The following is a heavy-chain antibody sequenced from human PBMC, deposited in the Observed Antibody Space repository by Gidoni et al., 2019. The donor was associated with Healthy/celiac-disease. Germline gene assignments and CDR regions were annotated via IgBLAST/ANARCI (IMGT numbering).Heavy chain of an antibody. V-gene: IGHV1-24*01. D-gene: IGHD1-26*01. CDR3: ATGGTIVGATNWYFDL. CDR2: FDPEDGET. J-gene: IGHJ2*01. CDR1: GYTLTELS. Sequence: QVQLVQSGAEVKKPGASVKVSCKVSGYTLTELSMHWVRQAPGKGLEWMGGFDPEDGETIYAQKFQGRVTMTEDTSTDTAYMELSSLRSEDTAVYYCATGGTIVGATNWYFDLWGRGTLVTVSS.